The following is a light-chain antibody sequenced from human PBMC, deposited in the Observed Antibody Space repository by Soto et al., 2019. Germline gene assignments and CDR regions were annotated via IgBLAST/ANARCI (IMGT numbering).Light chain of an antibody. J-gene: IGKJ2*01. CDR3: QQYGDSPPNT. V-gene: IGKV3-20*01. Sequence: EIVLTQSPGTLSLSPGESATLSCRASQSVNSRFLAWYQHKPVQAPRLLIYAASTRATGIPDRFSGSASGTDFTLTISRLEPEDFAVYDCQQYGDSPPNTFGQGTKLEIK. CDR2: AAS. CDR1: QSVNSRF.